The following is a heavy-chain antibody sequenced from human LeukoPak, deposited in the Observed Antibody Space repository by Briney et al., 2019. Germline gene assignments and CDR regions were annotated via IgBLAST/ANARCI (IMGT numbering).Heavy chain of an antibody. Sequence: PSQTLSLTCTVSGGSISSGGYYWRWIRQHPGKGLEWIGYIYYSGSTYYNPSLKSRVTISVDTSKNQFSLKLSSVTAAGTAVYYCASLYDSSGYRDYWGQGTLVTVSS. V-gene: IGHV4-31*03. CDR2: IYYSGST. CDR1: GGSISSGGYY. J-gene: IGHJ4*02. CDR3: ASLYDSSGYRDY. D-gene: IGHD3-22*01.